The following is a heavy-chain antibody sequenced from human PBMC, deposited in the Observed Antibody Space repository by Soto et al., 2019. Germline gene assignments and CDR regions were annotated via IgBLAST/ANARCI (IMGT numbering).Heavy chain of an antibody. Sequence: ESGPTLVNPTQTLTLTCTFSGFSLSTYEMCVSWIRQPPGKALEWLALIDWGEDKYYNTSLRTRLTISKDTSKNRVVLTMTDMDPVDTATYYCARIRGHRGYSGYADYRGPGTLVTVSS. J-gene: IGHJ4*02. CDR3: ARIRGHRGYSGYADY. CDR2: IDWGEDK. CDR1: GFSLSTYEMC. V-gene: IGHV2-70*01. D-gene: IGHD5-12*01.